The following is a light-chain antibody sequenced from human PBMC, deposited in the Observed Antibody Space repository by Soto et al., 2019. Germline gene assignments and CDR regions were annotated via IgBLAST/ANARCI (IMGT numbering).Light chain of an antibody. J-gene: IGKJ1*01. CDR1: QSISSW. CDR2: KAS. V-gene: IGKV1-5*03. Sequence: DIQMTQSPSTLSASVGDRVTITCRANQSISSWLAWYQQKPGKAPKLLIYKASSLESGVPSRFSGSGSGTEFTLTISSLQPDDFATYYCQQYNSIAGTFGQGTKVEIK. CDR3: QQYNSIAGT.